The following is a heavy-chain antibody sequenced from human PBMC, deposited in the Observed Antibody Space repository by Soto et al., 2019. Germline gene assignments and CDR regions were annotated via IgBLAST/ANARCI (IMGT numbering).Heavy chain of an antibody. J-gene: IGHJ4*02. CDR3: ARESEDLTSNFDY. CDR1: GFTFTRYS. CDR2: ISSTTNYI. Sequence: XGSLRLSCAACGFTFTRYSLNWVRQAPGKGLEWVSSISSTTNYIYYGDSMKGRFTISRDNAKNSLYLEMNSLRAEDTAVYYCARESEDLTSNFDYWGQGTLATVSS. V-gene: IGHV3-21*06.